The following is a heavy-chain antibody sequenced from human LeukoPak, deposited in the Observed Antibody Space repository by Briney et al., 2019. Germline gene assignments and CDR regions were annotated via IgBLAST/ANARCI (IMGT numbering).Heavy chain of an antibody. J-gene: IGHJ4*02. V-gene: IGHV3-9*01. D-gene: IGHD3-9*01. CDR3: AKGSYYDILTGYYEFDY. Sequence: PGRSLLLSCAASGFTFDDYAMHWVRQAPGKGLEGVSGISWNSGSIGYADSVKGRFTISRDNAKNSLYLQMNSLRAEDTALYYCAKGSYYDILTGYYEFDYWGQGTLVTVSS. CDR2: ISWNSGSI. CDR1: GFTFDDYA.